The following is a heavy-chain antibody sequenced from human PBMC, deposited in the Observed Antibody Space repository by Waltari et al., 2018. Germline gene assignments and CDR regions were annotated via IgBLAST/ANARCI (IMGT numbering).Heavy chain of an antibody. CDR1: GGSISSGSYY. V-gene: IGHV4-61*09. CDR3: ARESVWCGGDCRDAFDI. Sequence: QVQLQESGPGLVKPSQTLSLTCTVSGGSISSGSYYWSWIRQPAGKGLEWIGYIYTSGRNNNSPARKSRVTISVDTSKNQCFLKLSSVTAADTAVYYWARESVWCGGDCRDAFDIWGPGTMVTVSS. J-gene: IGHJ3*02. D-gene: IGHD2-21*01. CDR2: IYTSGRN.